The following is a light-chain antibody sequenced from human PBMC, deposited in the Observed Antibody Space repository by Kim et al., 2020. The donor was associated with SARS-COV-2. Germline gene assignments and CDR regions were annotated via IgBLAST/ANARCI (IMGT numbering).Light chain of an antibody. CDR1: NSNIGNNP. CDR2: KDN. CDR3: GTWDDRLDAGV. Sequence: GQRVTISCSGGNSNIGNNPVSWYQHLPGTAPKVLIYKDNQRPSGVPGRFSASKSGTSATLAITGLQSGDEGEYYCGTWDDRLDAGVFGGGTPLTVL. J-gene: IGLJ3*02. V-gene: IGLV1-51*02.